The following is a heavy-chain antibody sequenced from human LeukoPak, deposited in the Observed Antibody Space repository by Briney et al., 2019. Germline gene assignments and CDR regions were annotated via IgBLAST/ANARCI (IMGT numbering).Heavy chain of an antibody. D-gene: IGHD6-19*01. CDR2: IIPILGIA. J-gene: IGHJ5*02. CDR3: ARSGSRKNWFDP. CDR1: GGTFSSYA. V-gene: IGHV1-69*04. Sequence: GASVKVSCKASGGTFSSYAISWVRQTPGQGLEWMGRIIPILGIANYAQKFQGRVTMTRNTSISTAYMELSSLRSEDTAVYYCARSGSRKNWFDPWGQGTLVIVSS.